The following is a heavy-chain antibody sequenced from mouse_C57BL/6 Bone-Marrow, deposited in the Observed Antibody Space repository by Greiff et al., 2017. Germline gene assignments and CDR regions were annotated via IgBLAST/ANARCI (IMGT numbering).Heavy chain of an antibody. Sequence: QVHVKQSGAELARPGASVKLSCKASGYTFTSYGISWVKQRTGQGLEWIGEIYPRSGNTYYNEKFKGKATLTADKSSSTAYMELRSLTSEDSAGYFCARCYDYYYAMDYWGQGTSVTVSS. CDR1: GYTFTSYG. J-gene: IGHJ4*01. CDR2: IYPRSGNT. V-gene: IGHV1-81*01. CDR3: ARCYDYYYAMDY. D-gene: IGHD2-4*01.